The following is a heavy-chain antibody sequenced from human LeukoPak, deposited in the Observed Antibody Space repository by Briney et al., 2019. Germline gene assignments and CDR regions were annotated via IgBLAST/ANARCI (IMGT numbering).Heavy chain of an antibody. CDR2: ISGYNGNT. J-gene: IGHJ6*03. CDR3: AKDWNDRSDYYYYYMDV. Sequence: ASVKVSCKASGYTFTTYNINWVRQAPGQGLEWMGWISGYNGNTNYAQKLQGRVTMTTDTSTSTAYMELRSLRSDDTAVYYCAKDWNDRSDYYYYYMDVWGKGTTVTVSS. D-gene: IGHD1-1*01. CDR1: GYTFTTYN. V-gene: IGHV1-18*01.